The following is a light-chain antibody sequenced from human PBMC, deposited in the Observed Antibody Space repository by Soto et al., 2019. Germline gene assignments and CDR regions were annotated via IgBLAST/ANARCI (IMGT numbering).Light chain of an antibody. J-gene: IGKJ3*01. CDR1: QSVGSSY. V-gene: IGKV3-20*01. Sequence: EIVLTQSPGTLSLSPGERATLSCRASQSVGSSYLAWYQQKPGQAPRVLIYGASSRATGIPDRFSGSGSGTDFTLTISRLDPEDFAVYYCQQYGTSPFTFGPGTKVDIK. CDR2: GAS. CDR3: QQYGTSPFT.